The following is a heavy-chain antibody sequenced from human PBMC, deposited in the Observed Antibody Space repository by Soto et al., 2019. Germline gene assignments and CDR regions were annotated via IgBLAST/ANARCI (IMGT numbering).Heavy chain of an antibody. CDR3: AGEVATINYYYYYGMDV. CDR1: GGSISSISNHY. V-gene: IGHV4-61*05. CDR2: ISYSGYT. D-gene: IGHD5-12*01. Sequence: PSETLSLTCTVSGGSISSISNHYCSWIRQPPGKGLEWIGYISYSGYTSYNPSLKSRVIISVDTSKNQFSLKLSSVTAADTAVYCCAGEVATINYYYYYGMDVWGQGTTVTVSS. J-gene: IGHJ6*02.